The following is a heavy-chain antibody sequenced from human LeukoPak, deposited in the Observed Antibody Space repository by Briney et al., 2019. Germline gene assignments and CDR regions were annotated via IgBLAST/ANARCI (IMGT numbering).Heavy chain of an antibody. J-gene: IGHJ4*02. CDR1: GFTFSSYG. CDR3: ARGYSGYDYGPGVDY. V-gene: IGHV3-23*01. CDR2: ISGSGGST. D-gene: IGHD5-12*01. Sequence: PGGSLRLSCAASGFTFSSYGMSWVRQAPGKGLEWVSAISGSGGSTYYADSVKGRFTISRDNSKNTLYLQMNSLRAEDTAVYYCARGYSGYDYGPGVDYWGKGTLVTVSS.